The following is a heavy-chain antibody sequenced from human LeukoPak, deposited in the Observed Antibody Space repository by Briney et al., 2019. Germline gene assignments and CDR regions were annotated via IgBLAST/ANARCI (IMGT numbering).Heavy chain of an antibody. D-gene: IGHD2-2*01. J-gene: IGHJ3*02. CDR3: ARRCSSTSCYSTVTTRAFDI. CDR1: GYSFTSYW. V-gene: IGHV5-51*01. Sequence: ESLKISCKGSGYSFTSYWIGWVRQMPGKGLEWMGIVYPGDSDTRYSPSFQGQVTISADESISTAYLQWTSLKASDTAMYYCARRCSSTSCYSTVTTRAFDIWGQGTMVTVSS. CDR2: VYPGDSDT.